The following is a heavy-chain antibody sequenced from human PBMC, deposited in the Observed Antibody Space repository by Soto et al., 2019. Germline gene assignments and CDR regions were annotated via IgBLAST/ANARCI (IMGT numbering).Heavy chain of an antibody. D-gene: IGHD6-13*01. CDR1: GYSFINYW. CDR2: IHPGDSDT. J-gene: IGHJ5*02. CDR3: ARHNRYSSTWFEGWFDP. Sequence: GESLKISCEGSGYSFINYWITWVRQIPGRGLEWMGIIHPGDSDTRYSPFFQGQVTISADKSISTAYLQWSSLKASDTAMYYCARHNRYSSTWFEGWFDPWGQGTLVTVSS. V-gene: IGHV5-51*01.